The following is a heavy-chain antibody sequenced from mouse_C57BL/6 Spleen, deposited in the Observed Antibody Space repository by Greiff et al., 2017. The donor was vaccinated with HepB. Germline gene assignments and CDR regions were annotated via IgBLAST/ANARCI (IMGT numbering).Heavy chain of an antibody. Sequence: QVQLQQPGAELVKPGASVKLSCKASGYTFTSYWMQWVKQRPGQGLEWIGEIDPSDSYTNYNQKCKGKATLTVDTSSSTAYMQLSSLTSEDSAVYYCERGDYYGSLDYWGQGTTLTVSS. CDR1: GYTFTSYW. CDR3: ERGDYYGSLDY. V-gene: IGHV1-50*01. CDR2: IDPSDSYT. D-gene: IGHD1-1*01. J-gene: IGHJ2*01.